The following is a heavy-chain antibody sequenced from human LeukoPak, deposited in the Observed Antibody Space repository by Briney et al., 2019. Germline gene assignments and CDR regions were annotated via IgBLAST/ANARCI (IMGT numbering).Heavy chain of an antibody. CDR3: VRDYQFIQEV. V-gene: IGHV3-74*01. J-gene: IGHJ6*02. Sequence: PGGSLRLSCAGSGFTFSTYWMSWVRQAPGKGLMWVSLISTDGKSTRYAESVKGRFTISRDNAKNALYLQMDILRVEDTALYFCVRDYQFIQEVWGQGTTVTVSS. D-gene: IGHD2-2*01. CDR1: GFTFSTYW. CDR2: ISTDGKST.